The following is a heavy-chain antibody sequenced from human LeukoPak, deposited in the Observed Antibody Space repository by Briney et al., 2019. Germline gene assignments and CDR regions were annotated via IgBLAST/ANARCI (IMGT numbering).Heavy chain of an antibody. D-gene: IGHD1-1*01. CDR3: ARGDWKDAFDI. CDR1: GFPFSTYW. Sequence: QPGGSLRLSCAASGFPFSTYWMHWVRPVPGKGLVWVSRIYTDGSSINYTDSVKGRFTISRDNAKNTLYLQMNSLRAEDTAVYYCARGDWKDAFDIWGQGTRVTVSS. V-gene: IGHV3-74*01. CDR2: IYTDGSSI. J-gene: IGHJ3*02.